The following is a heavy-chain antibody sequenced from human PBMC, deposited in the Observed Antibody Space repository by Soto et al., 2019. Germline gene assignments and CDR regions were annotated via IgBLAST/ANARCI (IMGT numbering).Heavy chain of an antibody. CDR1: GYTFTSYD. J-gene: IGHJ6*02. V-gene: IGHV1-8*01. CDR2: MSPNTGKT. CDR3: AKHNTSVFGMGV. Sequence: ASVKVSCKASGYTFTSYDINWVRQAPGQGLEWMGWMSPNTGKTVYAQKFQGRISLTRDTSINTAYMELSSLRSEDSALYYCAKHNTSVFGMGVWGHRTTVTVYS. D-gene: IGHD1-20*01.